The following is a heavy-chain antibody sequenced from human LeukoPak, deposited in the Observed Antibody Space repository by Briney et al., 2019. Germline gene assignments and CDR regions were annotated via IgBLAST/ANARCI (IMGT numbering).Heavy chain of an antibody. CDR3: AKDYSDSSGYYYLLGTLAYDY. CDR2: ISGGGGSA. Sequence: PGGSLRLSCAASGFTFSSSAMNWVRQAPGKGLEWVSTISGGGGSAYYADSVKGRFTISRDNSKNTLYVQMNSLRAEDTAVYYCAKDYSDSSGYYYLLGTLAYDYWGQGTLVTVSS. J-gene: IGHJ4*02. V-gene: IGHV3-23*01. D-gene: IGHD3-22*01. CDR1: GFTFSSSA.